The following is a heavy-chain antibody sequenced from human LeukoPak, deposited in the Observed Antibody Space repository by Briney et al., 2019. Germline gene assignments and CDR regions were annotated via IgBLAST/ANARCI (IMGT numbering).Heavy chain of an antibody. D-gene: IGHD3-22*01. V-gene: IGHV4-34*01. CDR1: GGSFSFYY. Sequence: SETLSLTCAVYGGSFSFYYWTWIRQPPGKGLEWIGEINHSGKANYNPSLKSRVAMTVDTSKSQFSLNLTSLTAADTAVYYCARVGFYYDSSGYYPYYFDYWGQGTLVTVSS. J-gene: IGHJ4*02. CDR2: INHSGKA. CDR3: ARVGFYYDSSGYYPYYFDY.